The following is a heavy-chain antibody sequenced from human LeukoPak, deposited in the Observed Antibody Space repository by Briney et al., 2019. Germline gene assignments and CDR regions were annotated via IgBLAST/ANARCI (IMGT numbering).Heavy chain of an antibody. V-gene: IGHV4-59*08. Sequence: PSETLSLTCTVSGGSISSYYWSWIRQPPGKGLEWIGYIYYSGSTNYNPSLKSRVTISVDTSKNQFSLKLSSVTAADTAVYYCARQDTSGWYSSWFDPWGQGTLVTVSS. D-gene: IGHD6-19*01. CDR1: GGSISSYY. J-gene: IGHJ5*02. CDR2: IYYSGST. CDR3: ARQDTSGWYSSWFDP.